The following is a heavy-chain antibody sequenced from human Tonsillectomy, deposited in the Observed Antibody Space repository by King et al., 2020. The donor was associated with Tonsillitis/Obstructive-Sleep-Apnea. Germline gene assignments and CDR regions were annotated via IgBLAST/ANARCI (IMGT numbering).Heavy chain of an antibody. Sequence: QLVQSGAEVKKPGASVKVSCKASGSTFSNYYIHWVRQAPGQGPEWMGIIDPSGGTSSYTQKFRGRVSMTRDTSTCTVYMELNSLRSDDTAGYYCARDHGGFTSCSFPSYSYMDVWGKGTSVTVSS. CDR2: IDPSGGTS. CDR1: GSTFSNYY. J-gene: IGHJ6*03. V-gene: IGHV1-46*01. CDR3: ARDHGGFTSCSFPSYSYMDV. D-gene: IGHD2-2*01.